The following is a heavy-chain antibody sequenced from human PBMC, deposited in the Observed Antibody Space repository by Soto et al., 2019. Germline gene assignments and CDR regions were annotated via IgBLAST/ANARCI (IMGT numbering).Heavy chain of an antibody. CDR3: ARGGLGTFLLDY. CDR1: GFTFSSYW. Sequence: EVQLVESGGGSVQPGGSLRLSCAASGFTFSSYWVHWVRQVPGKGLVWLSRINPDGTRTNYADSVKGRFAISRDNAENTVYLHMNSLRVEDSAAYYCARGGLGTFLLDYWGQGTLVSVSS. V-gene: IGHV3-74*01. J-gene: IGHJ4*02. CDR2: INPDGTRT. D-gene: IGHD3-16*01.